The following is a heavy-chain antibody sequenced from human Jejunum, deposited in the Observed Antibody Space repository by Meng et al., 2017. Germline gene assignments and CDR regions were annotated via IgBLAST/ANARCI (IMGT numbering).Heavy chain of an antibody. J-gene: IGHJ5*02. D-gene: IGHD3-3*01. CDR3: ARGFWKSGFDS. CDR2: TYYTSKWNN. CDR1: RVNVPMRTPA. V-gene: IGHV6-1*02. Sequence: QVQFEHSGQVLVNHPRSLCRSCASVRVNVPMRTPAWNWVRQSPYRGLGWLGMTYYTSKWNNDYAVSVKSRITLNADTSKSQSSLRLNSVTPEDTAVYYCARGFWKSGFDSWGQGTLVTVSS.